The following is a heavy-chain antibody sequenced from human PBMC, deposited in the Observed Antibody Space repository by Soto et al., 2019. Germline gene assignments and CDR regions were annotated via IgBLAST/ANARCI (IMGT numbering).Heavy chain of an antibody. CDR3: ARDREYSSPPRDYYGMDV. D-gene: IGHD6-6*01. J-gene: IGHJ6*02. CDR2: INPNSGDT. V-gene: IGHV1-2*02. CDR1: GYTFTGYF. Sequence: ASVKVSCKASGYTFTGYFIHWVRQAPGQGLEWMGWINPNSGDTNYAQKFQGRVTMTRDMSISTAYMELRGLRSEDTAVYYCARDREYSSPPRDYYGMDVWGQGTTVTVSS.